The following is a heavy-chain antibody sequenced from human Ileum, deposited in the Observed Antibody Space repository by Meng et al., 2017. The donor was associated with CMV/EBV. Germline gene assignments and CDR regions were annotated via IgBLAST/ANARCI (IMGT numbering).Heavy chain of an antibody. CDR1: GGSISSGDYY. Sequence: GQRQESGPGLVKPSQTLSLTCTVSGGSISSGDYYWSWIREPPGKGLEWIGYINYRGTTYYNPSLKSRLTISVDTSNNQFSLILSSVTAADTALYYCARAISGHYYVPWGQGTLVTVS. CDR2: INYRGTT. D-gene: IGHD3-22*01. CDR3: ARAISGHYYVP. J-gene: IGHJ1*01. V-gene: IGHV4-30-4*08.